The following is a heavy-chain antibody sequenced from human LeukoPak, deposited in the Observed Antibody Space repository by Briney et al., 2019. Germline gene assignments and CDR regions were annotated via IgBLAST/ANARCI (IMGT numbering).Heavy chain of an antibody. D-gene: IGHD4-11*01. CDR1: GYTFNGYF. Sequence: GASVKVSCKASGYTFNGYFLNWVRQAPGQGLEWMGWINPTTGDTIYSQKFQGRVTLTRDMSISTGYIELRRLKPDDTAVYYCARNYSDWSDPWGQGTLVTVSS. V-gene: IGHV1-2*02. CDR2: INPTTGDT. CDR3: ARNYSDWSDP. J-gene: IGHJ5*02.